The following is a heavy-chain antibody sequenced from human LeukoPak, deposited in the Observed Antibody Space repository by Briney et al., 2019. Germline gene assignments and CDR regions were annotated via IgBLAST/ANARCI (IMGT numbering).Heavy chain of an antibody. CDR1: GYTFTNYG. CDR3: ARDPHEFSSGWSHFEY. Sequence: ASVKVSCKASGYTFTNYGISWVRQAPGQGLEWMGWISTYNGNTNYAQKLQGRVTMTTDTSTSTAYMELRSLRSDDTAVYYCARDPHEFSSGWSHFEYWGQGTLVTVSS. V-gene: IGHV1-18*01. J-gene: IGHJ4*02. CDR2: ISTYNGNT. D-gene: IGHD6-19*01.